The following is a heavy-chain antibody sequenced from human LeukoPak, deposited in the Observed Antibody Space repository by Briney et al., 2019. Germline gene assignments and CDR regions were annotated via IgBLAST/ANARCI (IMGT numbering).Heavy chain of an antibody. V-gene: IGHV5-51*01. CDR3: ARLSRPRYNSAWYEWWFDH. CDR2: MYPGDSGT. CDR1: GYSFATYW. J-gene: IGHJ5*02. D-gene: IGHD6-19*01. Sequence: GESLKISRKGSGYSFATYWIGWVRQMPGKGLEWMGIMYPGDSGTRYSPSLQGQVTITADKSITTAYLQWSSLKASDTAMYYCARLSRPRYNSAWYEWWFDHWGQGTLVTVSS.